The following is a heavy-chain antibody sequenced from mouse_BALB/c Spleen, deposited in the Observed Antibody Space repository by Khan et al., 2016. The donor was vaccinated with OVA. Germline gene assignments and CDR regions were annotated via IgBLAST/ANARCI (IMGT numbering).Heavy chain of an antibody. CDR1: GYTFINYW. V-gene: IGHV1-7*01. D-gene: IGHD1-1*02. CDR3: GVRSLRWDFDY. Sequence: VQLQESGAELAKPGASVKMSCKASGYTFINYWILWVKQRPGQGLEWIGYINPSTGYTEYNQNFKDKATLTADKSSSTAYMQLSSLTSEDSAVYYCGVRSLRWDFDYWGQGTTLTVSS. CDR2: INPSTGYT. J-gene: IGHJ2*01.